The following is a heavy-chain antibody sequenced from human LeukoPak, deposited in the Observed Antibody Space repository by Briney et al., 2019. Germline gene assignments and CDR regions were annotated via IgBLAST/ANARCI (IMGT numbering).Heavy chain of an antibody. CDR3: ARSSSSSYYYYGMDV. D-gene: IGHD6-6*01. CDR2: IIPIFGTA. J-gene: IGHJ6*02. Sequence: SVKVSCKASGYTFTSYAISWVRQAPGQGLEWMGGIIPIFGTANYAQKFQGRVTITADESTSTAYMELSSLRSEDTAVYYCARSSSSSYYYYGMDVWGQGTTVTVCS. CDR1: GYTFTSYA. V-gene: IGHV1-69*13.